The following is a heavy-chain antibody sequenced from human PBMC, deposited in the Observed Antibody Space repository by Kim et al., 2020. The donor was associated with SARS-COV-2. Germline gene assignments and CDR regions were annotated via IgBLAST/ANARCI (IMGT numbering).Heavy chain of an antibody. CDR2: INAGNGNT. CDR3: AGSVRGVATTAYYYYGLDV. V-gene: IGHV1-3*01. D-gene: IGHD5-12*01. J-gene: IGHJ6*02. CDR1: GYTFTSYA. Sequence: ASVKVSCKASGYTFTSYAMHWVRQAPGQRLEWMGWINAGNGNTKYSQKFQGRVTITRDTSASTAYMELSSLRSEDTAVYYCAGSVRGVATTAYYYYGLDVWGQGTTVTVSS.